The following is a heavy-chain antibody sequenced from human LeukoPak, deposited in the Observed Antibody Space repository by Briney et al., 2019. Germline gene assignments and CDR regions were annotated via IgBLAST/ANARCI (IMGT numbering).Heavy chain of an antibody. CDR1: GFTVSSNY. CDR3: ARTQFSGSYLSRRDY. Sequence: PGGSLRLSCAASGFTVSSNYMSWVRQAPGKGLEWVSVIYSGGSTYYADSVKGRFTISRDNSKNTLYLQMNSLRAEDTAVYYCARTQFSGSYLSRRDYWGQGTLVTVSS. CDR2: IYSGGST. V-gene: IGHV3-66*01. J-gene: IGHJ4*02. D-gene: IGHD1-26*01.